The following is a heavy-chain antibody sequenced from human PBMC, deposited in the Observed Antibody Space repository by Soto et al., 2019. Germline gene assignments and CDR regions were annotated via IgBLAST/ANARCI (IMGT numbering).Heavy chain of an antibody. D-gene: IGHD3-22*01. Sequence: QGQLVQSVAEVKKPGASMKVSCKASGYIFANNYIHWVRQAPGQGLEWMGLINRSGGSPNYLQKFQGKVTMTRDTSPSTVYMELSSLRSEDTAVYFCARADYYDGSGFYYDYWGPGTLVTVSS. V-gene: IGHV1-46*01. CDR3: ARADYYDGSGFYYDY. J-gene: IGHJ4*02. CDR2: INRSGGSP. CDR1: GYIFANNY.